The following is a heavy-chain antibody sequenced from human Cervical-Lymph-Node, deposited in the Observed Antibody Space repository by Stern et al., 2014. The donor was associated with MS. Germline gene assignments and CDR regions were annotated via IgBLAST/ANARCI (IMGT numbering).Heavy chain of an antibody. V-gene: IGHV1-46*03. Sequence: QVQLVQSGAEVTGQGASVKGACKASGDSFTSHYMHWVRQAPGEGLEWKGISNPSGEGKTYGQKFQGRLTMTRRTSTNTVYMELSSLTSEDTAVYYCTRPLAGTTLLFDSWGQGTLVTVSS. CDR3: TRPLAGTTLLFDS. J-gene: IGHJ4*02. CDR2: SNPSGEGK. CDR1: GDSFTSHY. D-gene: IGHD1-1*01.